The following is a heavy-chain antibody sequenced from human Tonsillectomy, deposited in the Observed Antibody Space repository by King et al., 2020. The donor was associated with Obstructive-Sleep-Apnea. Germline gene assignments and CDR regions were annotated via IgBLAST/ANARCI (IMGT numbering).Heavy chain of an antibody. J-gene: IGHJ4*02. Sequence: VQLVESGGGLVQPGRSLRLSCRASGFTFGDYGMSWFRQAPGKGLEWVAFIRTNFYGGTTEYAASVKGRFTISRDDSKSIAYLQMNSLKTEDTAVFYCSRVMDDYVWGSYYYWGQGTLVTVSS. CDR2: IRTNFYGGTT. V-gene: IGHV3-49*03. D-gene: IGHD3-16*01. CDR1: GFTFGDYG. CDR3: SRVMDDYVWGSYYY.